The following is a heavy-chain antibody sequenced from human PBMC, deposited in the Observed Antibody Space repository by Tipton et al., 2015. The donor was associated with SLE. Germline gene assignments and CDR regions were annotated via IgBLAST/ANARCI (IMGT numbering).Heavy chain of an antibody. J-gene: IGHJ4*01. CDR1: GGSFSGYY. D-gene: IGHD1-1*01. CDR2: INHSGST. Sequence: TLSLTCAVYGGSFSGYYWSWVRQPPGKGLEWIGEINHSGSTNYNPSLKSRVTISVDTSKNQFSLFLTSVTAADTAVYYCARGDDALDFWGRGTLVTVSS. CDR3: ARGDDALDF. V-gene: IGHV4-34*01.